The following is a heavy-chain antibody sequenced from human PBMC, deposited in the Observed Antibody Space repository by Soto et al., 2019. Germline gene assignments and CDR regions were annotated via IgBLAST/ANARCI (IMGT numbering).Heavy chain of an antibody. V-gene: IGHV3-49*03. Sequence: GGSLRLSCTASGFTFGDYAMSWFRQAPGKGLEWVGFIRSKAYGGTTEYAASVKGRFTISRDDSKSIAYLQMNSLKTEDTAVYYCTRVWGDQNENLYYFDYWGQGTLVTVSS. CDR2: IRSKAYGGTT. D-gene: IGHD1-1*01. J-gene: IGHJ4*02. CDR1: GFTFGDYA. CDR3: TRVWGDQNENLYYFDY.